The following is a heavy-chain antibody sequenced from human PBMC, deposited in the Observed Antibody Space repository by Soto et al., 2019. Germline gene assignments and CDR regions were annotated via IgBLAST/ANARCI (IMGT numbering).Heavy chain of an antibody. Sequence: GGSLRLSCAASGFTFSSYAMSWVRQAPGKGLEWVSAISGSGGSTYYADSVKGRFTISRDNSKNTLYLQMNSLRAEDTAVYYCAKAGKDIVVVVAATPSWGQGTLVTVSS. CDR1: GFTFSSYA. CDR2: ISGSGGST. D-gene: IGHD2-15*01. V-gene: IGHV3-23*01. J-gene: IGHJ5*02. CDR3: AKAGKDIVVVVAATPS.